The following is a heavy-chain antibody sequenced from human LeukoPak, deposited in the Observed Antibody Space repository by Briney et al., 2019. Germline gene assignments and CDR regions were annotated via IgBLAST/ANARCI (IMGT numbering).Heavy chain of an antibody. J-gene: IGHJ4*02. CDR2: IYYSGST. D-gene: IGHD6-19*01. Sequence: PSETLSLTCTVSGGSISSGSYYWGWIRQPPGKGLEWIGSIYYSGSTYYNPSLKSRVTISVDTSKNQFSLKLSSVTAADTAVYYCARRHIAVAATHFDYWGQGTLVTVSS. CDR3: ARRHIAVAATHFDY. CDR1: GGSISSGSYY. V-gene: IGHV4-39*01.